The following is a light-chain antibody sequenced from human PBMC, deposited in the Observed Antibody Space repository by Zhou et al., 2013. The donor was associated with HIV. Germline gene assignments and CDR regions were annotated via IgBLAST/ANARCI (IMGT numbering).Light chain of an antibody. CDR3: HQYDNWGS. Sequence: EVVLTQSPGTLSLSPGERATLSCRASQTISSVYVAWYQQKTGQSPRLLIYEASRRAAGIPDRFSGSGSGTDFTLTISSLQSEDFAVYYCHQYDNWGSFGGGTKVEIK. CDR2: EAS. J-gene: IGKJ4*01. CDR1: QTISSVY. V-gene: IGKV3-20*01.